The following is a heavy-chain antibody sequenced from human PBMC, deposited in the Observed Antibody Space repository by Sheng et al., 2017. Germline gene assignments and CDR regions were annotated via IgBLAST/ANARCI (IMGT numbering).Heavy chain of an antibody. V-gene: IGHV1-69*04. D-gene: IGHD5-12*01. J-gene: IGHJ6*03. CDR1: GGTFSSYA. CDR2: IIPILGIA. CDR3: ARDDGRDGYNRYYYYYMDV. Sequence: QVQLVQSGAEVKKPGSSVKVSCKASGGTFSSYAISWVRQAPGQGLEWMGGIIPILGIANYAQKFQGRVTITADKSTSTAYMELSSLRSEDTAVYYCARDDGRDGYNRYYYYYMDVWGKGTTVTVSS.